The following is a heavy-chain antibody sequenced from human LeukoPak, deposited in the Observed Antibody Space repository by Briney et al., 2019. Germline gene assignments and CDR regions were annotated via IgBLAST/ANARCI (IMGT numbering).Heavy chain of an antibody. CDR2: IYYSGNT. Sequence: SETLSLTCTVSGGSLSGHWWSWIRQPPGKGLEWIGYIYYSGNTNYNPSLNTRVTISVDTSKNQFSLTLRSVTAADTAVYYCAGLHFAAAEEFDPWGQGTLVTVSS. CDR3: AGLHFAAAEEFDP. D-gene: IGHD6-13*01. CDR1: GGSLSGHW. V-gene: IGHV4-59*08. J-gene: IGHJ5*02.